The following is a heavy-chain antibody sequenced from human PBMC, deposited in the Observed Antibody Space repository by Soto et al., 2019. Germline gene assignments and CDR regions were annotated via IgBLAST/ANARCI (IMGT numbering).Heavy chain of an antibody. CDR1: GYTFTGYY. J-gene: IGHJ4*02. CDR3: AAGTYDFWSGYYLRY. V-gene: IGHV1-2*04. Sequence: ASVKVSCKASGYTFTGYYMHWVRQAPGQGLEWMGWINPNSGGTNYAQKFQGWVTMTRDTSISTAYMELSRLRSDDTAVYYCAAGTYDFWSGYYLRYWGQGTLVTVSS. D-gene: IGHD3-3*01. CDR2: INPNSGGT.